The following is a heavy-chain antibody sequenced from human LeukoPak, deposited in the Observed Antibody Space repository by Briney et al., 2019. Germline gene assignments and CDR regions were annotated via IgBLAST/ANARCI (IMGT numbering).Heavy chain of an antibody. V-gene: IGHV3-49*04. D-gene: IGHD2-15*01. CDR1: RFTFGDYA. J-gene: IGHJ6*02. CDR3: TRLGNYCSGGSCFPNSYYYGMDV. CDR2: IRSKGHGGTT. Sequence: GGSLRLSCTTSRFTFGDYAMSWVRQAPGKGLEWVGFIRSKGHGGTTEYAASVRGRFTISRDDSKSVAYLQMNSLKTEDTAVYYCTRLGNYCSGGSCFPNSYYYGMDVWGQGTTVAVSS.